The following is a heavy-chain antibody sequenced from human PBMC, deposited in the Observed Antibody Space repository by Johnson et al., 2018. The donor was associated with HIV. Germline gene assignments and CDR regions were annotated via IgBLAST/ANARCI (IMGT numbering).Heavy chain of an antibody. J-gene: IGHJ3*02. CDR2: VSYDGSER. D-gene: IGHD7-27*01. Sequence: QVQLVESGGGVVQPGRSLRLSCAASGFSFSSYAMHWVRQAPGKGLEWVAVVSYDGSERYYADSVKGRFTISRDSSKNTLYLQMNSLRAEDTAVYYCARESALTGDSLGFDMWGQGTVVTVSS. CDR1: GFSFSSYA. V-gene: IGHV3-30*04. CDR3: ARESALTGDSLGFDM.